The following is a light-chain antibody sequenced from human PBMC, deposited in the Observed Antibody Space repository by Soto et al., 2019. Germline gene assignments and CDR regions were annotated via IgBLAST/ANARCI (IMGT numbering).Light chain of an antibody. CDR2: EGS. CDR3: CSYAGRNTFYV. V-gene: IGLV2-23*03. Sequence: QSVLTQPASVSASPGQSIAISCTGASSDIGSQNLVSWYQQHPGKAPKLVIYEGSKRPSGVSDRFSGSKSANTASLTISGLQAEDEADYYCCSYAGRNTFYVFVTGTKVTVL. J-gene: IGLJ1*01. CDR1: SSDIGSQNL.